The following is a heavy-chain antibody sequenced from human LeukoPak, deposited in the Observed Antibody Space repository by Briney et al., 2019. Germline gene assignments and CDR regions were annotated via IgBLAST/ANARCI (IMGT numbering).Heavy chain of an antibody. Sequence: ASVKVSCKASGYTFTGYYMHWVRQAPGQGLEWMGWINPNSGGTNYAQKFQGRVTMTRDTSISTAYMELSRLRSDDTAVYYCATETTVTTNDYYYYYMDVWGKGTTVTVSS. CDR3: ATETTVTTNDYYYYYMDV. CDR1: GYTFTGYY. V-gene: IGHV1-2*02. CDR2: INPNSGGT. D-gene: IGHD4-17*01. J-gene: IGHJ6*03.